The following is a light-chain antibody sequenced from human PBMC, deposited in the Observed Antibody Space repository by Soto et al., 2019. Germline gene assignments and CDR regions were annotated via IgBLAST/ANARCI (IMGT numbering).Light chain of an antibody. CDR3: APFTRSVTVV. J-gene: IGLJ2*01. V-gene: IGLV2-14*03. CDR1: SSDVGGYNY. CDR2: DVN. Sequence: QSVLTQPASVSGSPGQSITISCAGTSSDVGGYNYVSWYQQHPGKVPRLIISDVNKRPSGVSDRFSGSKSGNTASLTISGLQAEDEADYYCAPFTRSVTVVFGGGTKLTVL.